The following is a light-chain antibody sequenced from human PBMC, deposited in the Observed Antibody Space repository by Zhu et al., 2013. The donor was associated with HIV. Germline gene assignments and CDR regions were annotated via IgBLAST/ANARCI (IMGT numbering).Light chain of an antibody. CDR2: TSF. J-gene: IGLJ2*01. V-gene: IGLV1-40*01. Sequence: QSVLTQPPSVSGAPGQRVTTSCTGTSSNIGAGYDVHWYQQLPGTAPKLLIYTSFNRPSGVPDRFSGSKSGTSASLAITGLQAEDEADYYCSSYTSSSTPRVFGGGTKLTVL. CDR1: SSNIGAGYD. CDR3: SSYTSSSTPRV.